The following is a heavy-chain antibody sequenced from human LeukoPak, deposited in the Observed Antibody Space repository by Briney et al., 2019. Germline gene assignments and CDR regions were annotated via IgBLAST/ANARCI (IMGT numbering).Heavy chain of an antibody. D-gene: IGHD3-22*01. CDR1: GFTFSSYD. J-gene: IGHJ2*01. CDR3: ARGRQWYYDSSGYYYDWYFDL. Sequence: GGSLRLSCAASGFTFSSYDMHWVRQAPGKGLEWVSAIGTAGDTYYPGSVKGRFTISRENAKNSLYLQMNSLRAGDTAVYYCARGRQWYYDSSGYYYDWYFDLWGRGTLVTVSS. V-gene: IGHV3-13*01. CDR2: IGTAGDT.